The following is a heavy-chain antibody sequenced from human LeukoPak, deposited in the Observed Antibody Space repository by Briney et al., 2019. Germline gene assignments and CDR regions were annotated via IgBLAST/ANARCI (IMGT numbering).Heavy chain of an antibody. CDR3: ARDTAARRPSDY. D-gene: IGHD6-6*01. CDR2: ISSSSSYI. J-gene: IGHJ4*02. V-gene: IGHV3-21*01. CDR1: GFTFSSYS. Sequence: GGSLRLSCAASGFTFSSYSMNWVRQPPGKGLEWVSSISSSSSYIYYADSVKGRFTISRDNAKNSLYLQMNSLRAEDTAVYYCARDTAARRPSDYWGQGTLVTVSS.